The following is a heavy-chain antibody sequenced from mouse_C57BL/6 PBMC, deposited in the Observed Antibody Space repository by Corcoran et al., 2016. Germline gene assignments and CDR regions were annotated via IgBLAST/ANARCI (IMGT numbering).Heavy chain of an antibody. D-gene: IGHD1-1*01. Sequence: EVQLQQSGPELVKPGASVKISCKASGYTFTDYYMNWVKQSHGKSLEWIGDINPNNGGTSYNQKFKGKATLTVDKSSSTAYMELRSLTSEDSAVYYCAREAYYYGSRGGFDYWGQGTTLTVSS. CDR2: INPNNGGT. CDR3: AREAYYYGSRGGFDY. J-gene: IGHJ2*01. V-gene: IGHV1-26*01. CDR1: GYTFTDYY.